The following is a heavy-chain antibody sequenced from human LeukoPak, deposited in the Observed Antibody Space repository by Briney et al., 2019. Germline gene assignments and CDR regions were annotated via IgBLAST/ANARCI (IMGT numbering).Heavy chain of an antibody. J-gene: IGHJ4*02. D-gene: IGHD1/OR15-1a*01. Sequence: GGSLRLSCAASGFSLSSYGMHWVRQAPGKGLEWVAFLRHYGSSTFYSDSVKGRFTISRDTSKNTLYLQMNGLRDDDTAMYYCVWRPRPSYQQKDYFDHWAREPWSPSPQ. CDR3: VWRPRPSYQQKDYFDH. CDR2: LRHYGSST. V-gene: IGHV3-30*02. CDR1: GFSLSSYG.